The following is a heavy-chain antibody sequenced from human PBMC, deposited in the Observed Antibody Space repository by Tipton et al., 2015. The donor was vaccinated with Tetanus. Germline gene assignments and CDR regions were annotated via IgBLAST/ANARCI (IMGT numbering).Heavy chain of an antibody. CDR3: ARGSDIVVVPGVTRADWFDP. CDR2: IYKSGDV. J-gene: IGHJ5*02. CDR1: GDSIKSYY. D-gene: IGHD2-2*01. Sequence: TLSLTCVVSGDSIKSYYWSWIRQSAGKGLEWIGRIYKSGDVNYNPSLKSRLTLSVDTSKTRLSLKLTSVTAADTAMYYCARGSDIVVVPGVTRADWFDPWGQGTLVTVSS. V-gene: IGHV4-4*07.